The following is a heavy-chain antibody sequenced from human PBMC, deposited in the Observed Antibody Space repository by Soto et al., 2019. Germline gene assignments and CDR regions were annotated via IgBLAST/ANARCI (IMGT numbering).Heavy chain of an antibody. Sequence: GGSLRLSCAASGFTFSSYGMHWVRQAPGKGLEWVAFMWYDGSNENYADSVKGRFTISRDNSKNTLFLQMKSLRAEDTAVYYCARDLGMMVFDYWGQGVLVTVSS. CDR3: ARDLGMMVFDY. J-gene: IGHJ4*02. CDR1: GFTFSSYG. D-gene: IGHD3-10*01. V-gene: IGHV3-33*01. CDR2: MWYDGSNE.